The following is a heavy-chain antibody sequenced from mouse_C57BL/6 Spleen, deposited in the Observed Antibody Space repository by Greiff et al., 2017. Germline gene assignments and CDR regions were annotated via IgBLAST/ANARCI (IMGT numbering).Heavy chain of an antibody. V-gene: IGHV14-4*01. CDR1: GFNITDDY. CDR3: TRGCDEAYFDY. J-gene: IGHJ2*01. CDR2: IDPENGDT. Sequence: EVQLQQSGAELVRPGASVKLSCTASGFNITDDYMQWVKQRPEQGLEWIGWIDPENGDTEYASKFQGKATITADTSSNTAYLQLSSLTSEDTAVYYCTRGCDEAYFDYWGQGTTLTVPS.